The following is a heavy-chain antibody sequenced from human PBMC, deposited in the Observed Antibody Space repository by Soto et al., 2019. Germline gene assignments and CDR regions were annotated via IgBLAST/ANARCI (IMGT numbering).Heavy chain of an antibody. J-gene: IGHJ6*02. CDR3: ARMGDVPYYYYGMDV. CDR1: GYTFTSYG. CDR2: INGYNGNT. D-gene: IGHD3-16*01. Sequence: QVQLVQSGAEVKKPGASVKVSCKASGYTFTSYGISWVRQAPGQGLEWMGWINGYNGNTNHAQKLQGRVTMSTDTATNTAYMELRSLRSDDLAVYYCARMGDVPYYYYGMDVWGQGTTVTVSS. V-gene: IGHV1-18*03.